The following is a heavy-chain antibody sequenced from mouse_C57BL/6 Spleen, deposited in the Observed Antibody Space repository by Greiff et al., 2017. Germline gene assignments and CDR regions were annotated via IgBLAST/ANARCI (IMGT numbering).Heavy chain of an antibody. CDR1: GFNIKDDY. CDR3: TTPGLDY. CDR2: IDPENGDT. Sequence: VQLQQSGAELVRPGASVKLSCTASGFNIKDDYMHWVKQRPEQGLEWIGWIDPENGDTESASKFQGKATITAETSYNTAYLQLSSLTSEDTAVYYCTTPGLDYWGQGTTLTVSS. J-gene: IGHJ2*01. V-gene: IGHV14-4*01.